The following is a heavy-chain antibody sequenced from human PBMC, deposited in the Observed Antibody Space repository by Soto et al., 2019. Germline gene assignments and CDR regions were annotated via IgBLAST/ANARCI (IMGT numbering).Heavy chain of an antibody. CDR2: INRIGSA. J-gene: IGHJ5*02. D-gene: IGHD3-10*01. V-gene: IGHV4-34*01. Sequence: VQLQQWGDGLLKPSETLSLTCPVYGGSFSSYYWNWIRQPRGKGLEWIGDINRIGSANYNPSLTGRVTMSVDSSKNQFYLRLTSVTAADTAMYYCARGGVDMIRGITGKRTWLDPWGQGTLVIVS. CDR1: GGSFSSYY. CDR3: ARGGVDMIRGITGKRTWLDP.